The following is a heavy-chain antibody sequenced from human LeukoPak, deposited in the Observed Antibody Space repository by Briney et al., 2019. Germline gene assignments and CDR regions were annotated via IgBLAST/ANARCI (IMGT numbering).Heavy chain of an antibody. J-gene: IGHJ4*02. Sequence: PGGSLRLSCAASGFTFSDSWMYWVRQAPGKGPQWVSRINHDGSSANYADSVRGRFTTSRDNAQNILYLHMKSLRADDTAVYYCTRVFDPNDFWSGFCFDFGGQGTLVSVSS. CDR2: INHDGSSA. V-gene: IGHV3-74*01. D-gene: IGHD3-3*01. CDR1: GFTFSDSW. CDR3: TRVFDPNDFWSGFCFDF.